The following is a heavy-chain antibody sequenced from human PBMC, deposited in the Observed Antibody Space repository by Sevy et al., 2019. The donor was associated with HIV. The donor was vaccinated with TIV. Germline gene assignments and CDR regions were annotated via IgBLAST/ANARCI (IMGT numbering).Heavy chain of an antibody. Sequence: SETLSLTCAISGDTVSSDSAAWNWIRQSPARGLEWLGRTYYRSTWHKDYATSLNSRMAITPDTSKNKFSLQLNSVTSEDTAVYYCARDHNFVLDYWGQGIVVTVSS. D-gene: IGHD1-20*01. J-gene: IGHJ4*02. CDR3: ARDHNFVLDY. CDR1: GDTVSSDSAA. CDR2: TYYRSTWHK. V-gene: IGHV6-1*01.